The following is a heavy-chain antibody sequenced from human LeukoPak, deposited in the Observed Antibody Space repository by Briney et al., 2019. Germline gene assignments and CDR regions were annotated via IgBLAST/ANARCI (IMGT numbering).Heavy chain of an antibody. CDR1: GFTFSSYS. D-gene: IGHD3-10*01. V-gene: IGHV3-21*01. CDR3: ARDRGYYGSGDNWFDP. J-gene: IGHJ5*02. Sequence: GGSLRLSCAASGFTFSSYSMNWVRQAPGKGLEWVSSISSSSSYIYYADSVKGRFTISRDNAKNSLYLQMNSPRAEDTAVYYCARDRGYYGSGDNWFDPWGQGTLVTVSS. CDR2: ISSSSSYI.